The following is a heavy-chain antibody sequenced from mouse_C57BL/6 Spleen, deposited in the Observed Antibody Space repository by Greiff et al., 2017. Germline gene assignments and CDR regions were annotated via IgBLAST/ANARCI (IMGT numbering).Heavy chain of an antibody. Sequence: VQLQHPGAELVKPGASVKMSCKASGYTFTSYWITWVKQRPGQGLEWIGDIYPGSGSTNYNEKFKSKATLTVDTSSSTAYMQLSSLTSEDSAVYSCARADSSGPSLFAYWGQGTLVTVSA. V-gene: IGHV1-55*01. CDR1: GYTFTSYW. J-gene: IGHJ3*01. CDR2: IYPGSGST. D-gene: IGHD3-2*02. CDR3: ARADSSGPSLFAY.